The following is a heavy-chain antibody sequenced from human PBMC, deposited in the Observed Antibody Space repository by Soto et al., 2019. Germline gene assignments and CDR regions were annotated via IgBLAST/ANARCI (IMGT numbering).Heavy chain of an antibody. D-gene: IGHD6-13*01. V-gene: IGHV3-53*01. CDR2: IYSGGNP. Sequence: EVQLVESGGGLIQPGGSLRLSCAASGFTVSSNYMSWVRQAPGKGLEWVSVIYSGGNPYYADSVKGRFTISRDNSKNTPYIQMTSLRAEDTAVYYCARLYSRSWYVVLWGQGTMVTVSS. J-gene: IGHJ3*01. CDR3: ARLYSRSWYVVL. CDR1: GFTVSSNY.